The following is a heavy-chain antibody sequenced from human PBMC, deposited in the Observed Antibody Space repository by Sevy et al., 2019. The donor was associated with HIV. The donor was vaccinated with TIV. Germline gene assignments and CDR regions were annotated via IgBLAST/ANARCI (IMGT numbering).Heavy chain of an antibody. Sequence: ASVKVSCKASVYTITRYYIHWVRQAPGQGLEWMGIINPGDGGTTYAQKFQGRVLMTRDTSTSTVYMELSSLRFDDTAVYYCASYTTGSRGDYWGQGTLVTVSS. CDR2: INPGDGGT. D-gene: IGHD3-16*01. V-gene: IGHV1-46*01. CDR3: ASYTTGSRGDY. J-gene: IGHJ4*02. CDR1: VYTITRYY.